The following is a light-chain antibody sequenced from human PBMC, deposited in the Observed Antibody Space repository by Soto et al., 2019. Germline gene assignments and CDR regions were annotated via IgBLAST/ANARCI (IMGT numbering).Light chain of an antibody. CDR2: GAS. J-gene: IGKJ1*01. Sequence: EIVLTQSTGTLSLSQGERATLSCRASQSVSSSYLPWYQQKPGQAPRLLIYGASSRATVIPDRFSGSGSGTDFTLTISSLESEDFAVYYCQQYGSSPTWTLGQGTKGEIK. CDR3: QQYGSSPTWT. V-gene: IGKV3-20*01. CDR1: QSVSSSY.